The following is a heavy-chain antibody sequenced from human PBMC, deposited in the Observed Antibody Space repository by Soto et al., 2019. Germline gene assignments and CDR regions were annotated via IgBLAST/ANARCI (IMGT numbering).Heavy chain of an antibody. V-gene: IGHV3-9*01. D-gene: IGHD3-16*01. CDR1: GFTVDDYA. J-gene: IGHJ4*02. CDR2: ISWNSETI. CDR3: AKVIIWGWMTTIDFFDS. Sequence: GGSLRLSCAASGFTVDDYAMHWVRQAPGKGLEWVSGISWNSETIDYADSVKGRFTISRDNAKSSLFLQMNSLRPDDTALYYCAKVIIWGWMTTIDFFDSWGQGTLVTGSS.